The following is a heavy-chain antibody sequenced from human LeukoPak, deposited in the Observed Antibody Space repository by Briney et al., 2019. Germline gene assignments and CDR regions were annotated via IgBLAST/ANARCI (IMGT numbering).Heavy chain of an antibody. CDR2: ISYDGSNK. CDR3: AREGTVIAAVDPPDY. Sequence: GRSLRLSCAASGFTFGSYAMHWVRQAPGKGLEWVAVISYDGSNKYYADSVKGRFTISRDNSKNTLYLQMNSLRAEDTAVYYCAREGTVIAAVDPPDYWGQGTLVTVSS. V-gene: IGHV3-30-3*01. J-gene: IGHJ4*02. CDR1: GFTFGSYA. D-gene: IGHD6-13*01.